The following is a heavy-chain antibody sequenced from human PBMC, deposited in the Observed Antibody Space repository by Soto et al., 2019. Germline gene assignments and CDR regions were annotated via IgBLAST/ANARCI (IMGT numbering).Heavy chain of an antibody. J-gene: IGHJ5*02. CDR3: ARDYSSSSKAVPWFDP. V-gene: IGHV3-33*01. Sequence: SCAASGFTFSSYGMHWVRQAPGKGLEWVAVIWYDGSNKYYADSVKGRFTISRDNSKNTLYLQMNSLRAEDTAVYYCARDYSSSSKAVPWFDPWGQGTLVTVSS. D-gene: IGHD6-6*01. CDR1: GFTFSSYG. CDR2: IWYDGSNK.